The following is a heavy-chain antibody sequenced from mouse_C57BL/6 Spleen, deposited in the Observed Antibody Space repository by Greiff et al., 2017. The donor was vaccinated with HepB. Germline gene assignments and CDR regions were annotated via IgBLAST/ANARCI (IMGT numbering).Heavy chain of an antibody. J-gene: IGHJ2*01. Sequence: VKLQQSGPELVKPGASVKISCKASGYAFSSSWMNWVKQRPGKGLEWIGRIYPGDGDTNYNGKFKGKATLTADKSSSTAYMQLSSLTSEDSAVYFCARGALLEDYWGQGTTLTVSS. V-gene: IGHV1-82*01. CDR2: IYPGDGDT. D-gene: IGHD2-1*01. CDR1: GYAFSSSW. CDR3: ARGALLEDY.